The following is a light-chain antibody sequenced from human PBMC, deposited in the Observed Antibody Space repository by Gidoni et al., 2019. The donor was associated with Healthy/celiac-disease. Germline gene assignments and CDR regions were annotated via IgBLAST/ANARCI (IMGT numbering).Light chain of an antibody. V-gene: IGLV2-14*01. CDR3: SSYTSSSTVV. CDR2: EVS. Sequence: QAALTQPASVSGSPGQSITLSCTGTSSDVGGYNYVSWDQQHPGKSPKLMIYEVSNRPSGVSNRFSGSKSGNTASLTISGLQAEDEADYYCSSYTSSSTVVFGGGTKLTVL. CDR1: SSDVGGYNY. J-gene: IGLJ2*01.